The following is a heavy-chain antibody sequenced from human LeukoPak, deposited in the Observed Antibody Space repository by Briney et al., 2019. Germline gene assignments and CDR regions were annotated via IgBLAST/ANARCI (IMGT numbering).Heavy chain of an antibody. Sequence: GASVKVSCKASGYTFTSYYMHWVRQAPGQGLEWMGIINPSGGSTSYAQKFQGRVTMTRDMSTSTVYMELSSLRSEDTAVYYCAMAAVEGVDYFDYWGQGTLVTVSS. CDR1: GYTFTSYY. J-gene: IGHJ4*02. V-gene: IGHV1-46*01. CDR3: AMAAVEGVDYFDY. CDR2: INPSGGST. D-gene: IGHD2-15*01.